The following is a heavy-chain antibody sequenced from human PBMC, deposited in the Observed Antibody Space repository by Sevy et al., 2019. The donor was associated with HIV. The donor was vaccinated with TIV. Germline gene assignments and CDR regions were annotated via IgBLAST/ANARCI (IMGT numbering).Heavy chain of an antibody. J-gene: IGHJ4*02. V-gene: IGHV4-61*02. Sequence: SETLSLTCTVSAGSISSDYYFWNWIRQPAGKGLEWIGRIHASGSTIYNPSIKSRVTMSVDKSKSQFSLRVTSVTAADSAVYFCARERGSNILTLGLDVWGQGSLVTVSS. CDR1: AGSISSDYYF. CDR3: ARERGSNILTLGLDV. CDR2: IHASGST. D-gene: IGHD3-9*01.